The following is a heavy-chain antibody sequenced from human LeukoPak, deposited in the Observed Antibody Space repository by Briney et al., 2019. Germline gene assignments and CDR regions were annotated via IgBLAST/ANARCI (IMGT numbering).Heavy chain of an antibody. J-gene: IGHJ4*02. D-gene: IGHD3-22*01. CDR2: IYYSGST. CDR3: AAGRHPYYDSSGYYPHYFDY. CDR1: GGSISSGGYY. V-gene: IGHV4-31*03. Sequence: KPSETLSLTCTVSGGSISSGGYYWSWIRQHPGKGLEWIGYIYYSGSTYYNSSLKSRVTISVDTSKNQFSLKLSSVTAADTAVYYCAAGRHPYYDSSGYYPHYFDYWGQGTLVTVSS.